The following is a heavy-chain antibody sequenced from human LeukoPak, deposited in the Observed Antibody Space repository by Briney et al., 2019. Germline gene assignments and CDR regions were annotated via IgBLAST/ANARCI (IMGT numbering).Heavy chain of an antibody. Sequence: PGGSLRLSCAASGFTLSDYYMSWIRQAPGKGLEWVSYISSSGSTIYYADSVKGRFTISRDNAKNSLYLQMNSLRAEDTAVYYCAKERARTMVRGVLDYWGQGTLVTVSS. CDR3: AKERARTMVRGVLDY. CDR1: GFTLSDYY. CDR2: ISSSGSTI. J-gene: IGHJ4*02. V-gene: IGHV3-11*04. D-gene: IGHD3-10*01.